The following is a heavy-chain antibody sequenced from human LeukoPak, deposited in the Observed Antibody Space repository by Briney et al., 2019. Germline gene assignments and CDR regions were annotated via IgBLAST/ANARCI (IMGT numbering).Heavy chain of an antibody. J-gene: IGHJ3*02. D-gene: IGHD3-22*01. CDR1: GFTFTNYW. Sequence: PGGSLRLSCATSGFTFTNYWMSWFRQAPGKGPEWVGNINEDGSEKQYVDSVKGRFSISRDNARNSLYLQMDSLRAEDTAVYYCAKVVRGYYDSSGHHDAFDIWGQGTMVTVSS. V-gene: IGHV3-7*01. CDR2: INEDGSEK. CDR3: AKVVRGYYDSSGHHDAFDI.